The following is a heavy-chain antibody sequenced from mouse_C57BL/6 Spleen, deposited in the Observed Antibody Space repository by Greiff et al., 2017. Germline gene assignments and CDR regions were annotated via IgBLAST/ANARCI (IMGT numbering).Heavy chain of an antibody. V-gene: IGHV5-16*01. D-gene: IGHD1-1*01. Sequence: DVQLVESEGGLVQPGSSMKLSCTASGFTFSDYYMAWVRQVPEKGLEWVANINYDGSSTYYLDSLKSRFIISRDNAKNILYLQMSSLKSEDTATYYCARATVVPPWFAYWGQGTLVTVSA. J-gene: IGHJ3*01. CDR2: INYDGSST. CDR1: GFTFSDYY. CDR3: ARATVVPPWFAY.